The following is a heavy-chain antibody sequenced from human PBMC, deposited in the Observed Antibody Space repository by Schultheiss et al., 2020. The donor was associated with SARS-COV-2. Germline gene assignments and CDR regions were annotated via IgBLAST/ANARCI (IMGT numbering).Heavy chain of an antibody. J-gene: IGHJ4*02. CDR1: GFTFSSYG. CDR2: ISGSGGST. V-gene: IGHV3-23*01. Sequence: GGSLRLSCAASGFTFSSYGMHWVRQAPGKGLEWVSAISGSGGSTYYADSVKGRFTISRDNSKNTLYLQMTSLRTEDTALYYCIKEVSNGGLDYWGQGTLVTVSS. D-gene: IGHD4-23*01. CDR3: IKEVSNGGLDY.